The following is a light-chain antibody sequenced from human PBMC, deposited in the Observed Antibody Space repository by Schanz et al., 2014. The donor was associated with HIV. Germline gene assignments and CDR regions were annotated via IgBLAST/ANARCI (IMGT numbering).Light chain of an antibody. CDR3: CSHTRTLTYVM. V-gene: IGLV2-14*03. Sequence: QSALTQPASVSGSPGQSITISCTGTSSDVGGYNYVSWYQQHPGIAPKLMIYDVSNRPSGVSNRFSGSKSGNTASLTISGLQAEDEADYFCCSHTRTLTYVMFGGGTKLTVL. J-gene: IGLJ3*02. CDR1: SSDVGGYNY. CDR2: DVS.